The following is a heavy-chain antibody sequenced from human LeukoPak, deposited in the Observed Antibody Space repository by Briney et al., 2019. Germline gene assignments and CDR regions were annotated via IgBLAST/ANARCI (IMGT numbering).Heavy chain of an antibody. CDR1: GGSISSSTYY. J-gene: IGHJ4*02. V-gene: IGHV4-39*01. CDR2: IYHSGST. Sequence: PSETRSLTCTVSGGSISSSTYYWGWIRQPPGKGLEWIGSIYHSGSTYYNPSLKSRVTISVDTSKNQFSLKLNSVTAADTAVYYCASPLGYCSSTTCYWDYWGQGTLVTVSS. CDR3: ASPLGYCSSTTCYWDY. D-gene: IGHD2-2*01.